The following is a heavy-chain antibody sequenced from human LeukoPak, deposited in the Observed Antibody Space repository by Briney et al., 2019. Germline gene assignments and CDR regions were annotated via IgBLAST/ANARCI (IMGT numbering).Heavy chain of an antibody. CDR3: ARDSLAYFDF. J-gene: IGHJ4*02. V-gene: IGHV3-48*03. CDR1: GFTFNNFE. D-gene: IGHD3-3*02. CDR2: ISSSGSTM. Sequence: GGSLRLSCAASGFTFNNFEMNWVRQAPGKGLEWISYISSSGSTMYYADSVKGRFTISREDAKNSLSLQMNNLRAEDTTVYYSARDSLAYFDFWGQGTLVTVSS.